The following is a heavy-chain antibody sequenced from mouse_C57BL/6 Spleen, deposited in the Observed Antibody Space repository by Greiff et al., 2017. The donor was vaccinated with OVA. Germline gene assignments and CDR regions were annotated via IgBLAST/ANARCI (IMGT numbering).Heavy chain of an antibody. D-gene: IGHD4-1*01. CDR2: ISYDGSN. V-gene: IGHV3-6*01. J-gene: IGHJ3*01. Sequence: DVKLVESGPGLVKPSQSLSLTCSVTGYSITSGYYWNWIRQFPGNKLEWMGYISYDGSNNYNPSLKNRISITRDTSKNQFFLKLNSVTTEDTATYYCARERENWDFSWFAYWGQGTLVTVSA. CDR3: ARERENWDFSWFAY. CDR1: GYSITSGYY.